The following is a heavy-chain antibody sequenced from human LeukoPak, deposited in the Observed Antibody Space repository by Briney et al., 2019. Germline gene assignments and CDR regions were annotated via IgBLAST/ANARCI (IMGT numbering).Heavy chain of an antibody. D-gene: IGHD5-18*01. CDR2: ISWNSGSI. J-gene: IGHJ6*02. V-gene: IGHV3-9*01. Sequence: GGSLRLSCAASGFTFDDYAMPWVRQAPGKGLEWVSGISWNSGSIGYADSVKGRFTISRDNAKNTLYLQMNSLRAEDTAVYYCARDQGYRMDVWGQGTTVTVS. CDR3: ARDQGYRMDV. CDR1: GFTFDDYA.